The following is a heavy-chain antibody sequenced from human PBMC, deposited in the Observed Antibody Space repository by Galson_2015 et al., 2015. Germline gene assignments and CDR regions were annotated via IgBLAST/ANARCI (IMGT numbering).Heavy chain of an antibody. CDR2: IYYSGST. CDR1: GGSISSSY. V-gene: IGHV4-59*01. J-gene: IGHJ4*02. CDR3: ARSTWIQPDFDY. D-gene: IGHD5-18*01. Sequence: SETLSLTCPVSGGSISSSYWSWIRQPPGKGLEWIGYIYYSGSTNYNPSLKSRVTISVDTSKNQFSLKLSSVTAADTAVYYCARSTWIQPDFDYWGQGTLVTVSS.